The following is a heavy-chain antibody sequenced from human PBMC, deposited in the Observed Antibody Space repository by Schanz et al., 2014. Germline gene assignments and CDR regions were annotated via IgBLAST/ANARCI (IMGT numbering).Heavy chain of an antibody. Sequence: EVQLVESGGGLVQPGGSLRLSCAASGFDVRNSHMTWFRQAPGKTLEWVSSISSRSSYIYYADSVKGRFTISRDNSENTLFLEMNSLRLEDTAVYYCARDDGGGYNQIDYWGQGALVTVSS. D-gene: IGHD5-12*01. CDR2: ISSRSSYI. CDR1: GFDVRNSH. J-gene: IGHJ4*02. V-gene: IGHV3-21*01. CDR3: ARDDGGGYNQIDY.